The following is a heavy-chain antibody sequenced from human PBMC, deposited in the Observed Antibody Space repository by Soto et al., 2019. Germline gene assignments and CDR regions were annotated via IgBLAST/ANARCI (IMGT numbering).Heavy chain of an antibody. CDR2: IGSSSSYT. V-gene: IGHV3-11*06. Sequence: QVQLVESGGGLVKPGGSLRLSCAASGFTFSDYYMSWIRQAPGKGLEWVSYIGSSSSYTAYADSVKGRFTISRDNAKNSLYLQMNSLRAEDTAVYYCARQGGRDYYNFYGMDVWGQGTTVTVSS. J-gene: IGHJ6*02. D-gene: IGHD6-25*01. CDR3: ARQGGRDYYNFYGMDV. CDR1: GFTFSDYY.